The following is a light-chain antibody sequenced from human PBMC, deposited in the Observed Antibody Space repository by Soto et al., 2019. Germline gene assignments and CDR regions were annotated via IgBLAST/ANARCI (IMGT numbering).Light chain of an antibody. CDR3: SSFTSKSTLI. Sequence: QSALTQPASVSGSPGQSITISCAGTIREVGAYNLVSWYQQYPGRAPQLILYEVRNRPSGISFRFSGFKSGNTASLTISGLQAEDEADYYCSSFTSKSTLIFGGGTKLTVL. J-gene: IGLJ2*01. CDR1: IREVGAYNL. V-gene: IGLV2-14*01. CDR2: EVR.